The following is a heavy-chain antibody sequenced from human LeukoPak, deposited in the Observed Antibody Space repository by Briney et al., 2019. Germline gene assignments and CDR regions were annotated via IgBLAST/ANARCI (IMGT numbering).Heavy chain of an antibody. CDR1: GFTFGDYA. D-gene: IGHD3/OR15-3a*01. CDR2: IRSKAYGATA. V-gene: IGHV3-49*04. Sequence: GGSLRLSCTASGFTFGDYAMNWVRQAPGRGLEWVGLIRSKAYGATAEYAASVKGRFTISRDDSKSLAYLHMSSLKTEDTAVYSCTRDGSWTGFDYWGQGTLVTVSS. CDR3: TRDGSWTGFDY. J-gene: IGHJ4*02.